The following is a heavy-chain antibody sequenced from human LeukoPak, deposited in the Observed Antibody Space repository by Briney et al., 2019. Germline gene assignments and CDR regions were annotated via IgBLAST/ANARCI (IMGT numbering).Heavy chain of an antibody. CDR3: AKTRPLDSSSWSHGDY. V-gene: IGHV3-23*01. CDR1: GFTFSSYA. D-gene: IGHD6-13*01. Sequence: GGSLRLSCAASGFTFSSYAMRWVRQAPGKGLEWVSAISGSGDSTYYGDSVKGRFTISRDNSKNTLYLQINSLRAEDTAVYYCAKTRPLDSSSWSHGDYWGQGTLVTVSS. CDR2: ISGSGDST. J-gene: IGHJ4*02.